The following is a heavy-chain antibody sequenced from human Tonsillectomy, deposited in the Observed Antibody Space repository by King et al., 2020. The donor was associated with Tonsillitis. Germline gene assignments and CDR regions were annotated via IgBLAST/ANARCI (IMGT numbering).Heavy chain of an antibody. CDR2: SIPIFGTT. D-gene: IGHD3-22*01. CDR3: ATFYDTTMDV. Sequence: QLVQSGAQVKKPGSSVKVSCKGSGDTFSNYAINWVRQAPGQGLEWMGGSIPIFGTTNYAQKFQGRVTITADESTSPAYMELGSLRSEDTAVYYCATFYDTTMDVWGKGTTVTVSS. CDR1: GDTFSNYA. J-gene: IGHJ6*03. V-gene: IGHV1-69*01.